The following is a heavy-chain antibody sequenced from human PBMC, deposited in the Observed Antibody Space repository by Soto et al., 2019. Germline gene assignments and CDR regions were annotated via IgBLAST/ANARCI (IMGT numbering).Heavy chain of an antibody. D-gene: IGHD3-3*01. V-gene: IGHV4-34*01. J-gene: IGHJ5*02. CDR3: ATRITVFGLLIPPFEP. CDR1: GGSVNGYY. Sequence: SETLSLTCAVYGGSVNGYYWNLIRQPPGKGLEWIGEINHTGGTHYNPSLKIRVTMSVDTSKNQFSLRLSSVTAADTATYYCATRITVFGLLIPPFEPWGQGTKVTVSS. CDR2: INHTGGT.